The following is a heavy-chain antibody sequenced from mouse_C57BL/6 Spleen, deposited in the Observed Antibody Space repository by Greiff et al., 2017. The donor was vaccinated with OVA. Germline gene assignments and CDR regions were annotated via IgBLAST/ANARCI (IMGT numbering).Heavy chain of an antibody. J-gene: IGHJ2*01. V-gene: IGHV5-4*03. CDR3: ARGGDAFDY. D-gene: IGHD3-3*01. CDR1: GFTFSSYA. Sequence: EVKLQESGGGLVKPGGSLKLSCAASGFTFSSYAMSWVRQTPEKRLEWVATISDGGSYTYYPDNVKGRFTISRDNAKNNLYLQMSHLKSEDTAMYYCARGGDAFDYWGQGTTLTVSS. CDR2: ISDGGSYT.